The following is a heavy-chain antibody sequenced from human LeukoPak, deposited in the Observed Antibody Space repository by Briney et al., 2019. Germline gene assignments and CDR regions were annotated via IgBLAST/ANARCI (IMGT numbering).Heavy chain of an antibody. J-gene: IGHJ4*02. V-gene: IGHV3-30*18. CDR2: ISYDGSNK. Sequence: PGGSLRLSCAASGFILTNYFMSWVRQAPGKGLEWVAVISYDGSNKYYADSVKGRFTISRDNSKNTLYLQMNSLRAEDTAVYHCAKELSSGWFLFDYWGQGTLVTVSS. D-gene: IGHD6-19*01. CDR1: GFILTNYF. CDR3: AKELSSGWFLFDY.